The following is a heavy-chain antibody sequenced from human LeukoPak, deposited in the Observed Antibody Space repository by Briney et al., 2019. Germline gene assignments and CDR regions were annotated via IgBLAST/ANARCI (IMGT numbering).Heavy chain of an antibody. Sequence: PGGSLRLSCAASGFTFSDYHMHWVRQPPGREPLWVARINTDGSSTTYADSVKGRFSISRDNAKNTLFLQMNSLRAEDTAVYYCARGMTYWSGSGKFDYWGQGSLVTVSS. CDR1: GFTFSDYH. CDR3: ARGMTYWSGSGKFDY. V-gene: IGHV3-74*03. D-gene: IGHD3-10*01. J-gene: IGHJ4*02. CDR2: INTDGSST.